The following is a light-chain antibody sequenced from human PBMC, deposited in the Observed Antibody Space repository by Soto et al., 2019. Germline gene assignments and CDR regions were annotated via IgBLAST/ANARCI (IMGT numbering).Light chain of an antibody. J-gene: IGKJ1*01. Sequence: EVVMTQSPATLSMSPGERATLSCRASQSVSSSLAWYQQKPGQAPRLLIYGASTRATGIPDRFSGSGSETELTPTISSLQAEDFAIYYCQQYNNWWTFGQGTKVEIK. CDR1: QSVSSS. CDR2: GAS. V-gene: IGKV3-15*01. CDR3: QQYNNWWT.